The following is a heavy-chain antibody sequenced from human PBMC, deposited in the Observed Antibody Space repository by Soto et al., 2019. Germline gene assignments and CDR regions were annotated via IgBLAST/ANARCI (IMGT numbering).Heavy chain of an antibody. V-gene: IGHV5-51*01. J-gene: IGHJ6*03. Sequence: GESLKISCKGSGYSFTSYWIGWVRQMPGKGLEWMGIIYPGDSDTRYSPSFQGQVTISADKSIGTAYLQWSSLKASDTAMYYCARQDRDFWSGYNLNYYYYLDFWGKGTTVTVSS. CDR3: ARQDRDFWSGYNLNYYYYLDF. CDR1: GYSFTSYW. D-gene: IGHD3-3*01. CDR2: IYPGDSDT.